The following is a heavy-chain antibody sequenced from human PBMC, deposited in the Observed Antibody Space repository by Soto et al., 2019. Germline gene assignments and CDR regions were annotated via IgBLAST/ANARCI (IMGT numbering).Heavy chain of an antibody. J-gene: IGHJ6*02. CDR3: ARDRNRYCSSTSCYGPSGDYYYYYGMDV. D-gene: IGHD2-2*01. Sequence: PDGSLRLSCAASGFTFSSYAMHWVRQAPDKGLEWVAVISYDGSNKYYADSVKGRFTISRDNSKNTLYLQMNSLRAEDTAVYYCARDRNRYCSSTSCYGPSGDYYYYYGMDVWGQGTTVSVSS. CDR1: GFTFSSYA. V-gene: IGHV3-30-3*01. CDR2: ISYDGSNK.